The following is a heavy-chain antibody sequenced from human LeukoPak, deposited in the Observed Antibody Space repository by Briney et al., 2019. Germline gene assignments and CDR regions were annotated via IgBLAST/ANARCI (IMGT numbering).Heavy chain of an antibody. CDR1: GFTFSSYW. V-gene: IGHV3-23*01. Sequence: GGSLRLSCAASGFTFSSYWMHWVRQAPGKGLEWVGAISGNGVATHYADSVKGRFTLSRDNSKNTLYLQMDNLRVEDTALFYCVKNEGTSSLYYFDSWGQGTLVTVSS. CDR2: ISGNGVAT. D-gene: IGHD3-22*01. CDR3: VKNEGTSSLYYFDS. J-gene: IGHJ4*02.